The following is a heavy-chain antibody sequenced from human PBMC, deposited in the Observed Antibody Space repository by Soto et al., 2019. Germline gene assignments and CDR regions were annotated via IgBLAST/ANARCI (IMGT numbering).Heavy chain of an antibody. D-gene: IGHD4-17*01. CDR1: GLTLNDYY. J-gene: IGHJ5*02. CDR2: ISSSGSTI. Sequence: GGSMRLSCAASGLTLNDYYMSWIRQAPGKGLEWVSYISSSGSTIYYADSVKGRFTISRDNAKNSLYLQMNSLRAEDTAVYYCARLYGDPDNWFDPWGQGTLVTVSS. CDR3: ARLYGDPDNWFDP. V-gene: IGHV3-11*01.